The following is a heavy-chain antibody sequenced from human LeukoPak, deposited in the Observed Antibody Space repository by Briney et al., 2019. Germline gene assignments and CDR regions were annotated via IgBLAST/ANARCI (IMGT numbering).Heavy chain of an antibody. Sequence: ASVKVSCKASGYTFTSYDINWVRQATGQGLEWMGWINPNSGGTNYAQKFQGRVTMTRDTSISTAYMELSRLRSDDTAVYYCARDAVDTAVGDYWGQGTLVTVSS. J-gene: IGHJ4*02. D-gene: IGHD5-18*01. CDR3: ARDAVDTAVGDY. CDR1: GYTFTSYD. V-gene: IGHV1-2*02. CDR2: INPNSGGT.